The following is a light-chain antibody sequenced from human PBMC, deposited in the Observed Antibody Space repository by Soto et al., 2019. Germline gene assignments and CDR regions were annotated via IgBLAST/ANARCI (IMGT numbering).Light chain of an antibody. CDR2: GAS. Sequence: EIVLTQSPGTLSLSPGERATLSCRASQSVSSSYLAWYQQKPGQAPRLLIYGASSRATGIPDRFSGSGSGTVFTFTFSSLEPEDFAVYYCQQYGSSALTFGGGTKVDIK. CDR3: QQYGSSALT. V-gene: IGKV3-20*01. CDR1: QSVSSSY. J-gene: IGKJ4*01.